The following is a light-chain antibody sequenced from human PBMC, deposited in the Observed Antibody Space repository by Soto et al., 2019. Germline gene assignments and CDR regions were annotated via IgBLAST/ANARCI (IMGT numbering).Light chain of an antibody. CDR1: QSISIW. Sequence: DIQMTQSPSTLSASVGDRVTITCRASQSISIWLAWYQQKPGKAPKLLIYKASSLRNGVPSRFSGSGSGTEFNLTIYSLQPDDFASYYCQQYNGYPHTYGQGTKLEIQ. CDR3: QQYNGYPHT. V-gene: IGKV1-5*03. CDR2: KAS. J-gene: IGKJ2*01.